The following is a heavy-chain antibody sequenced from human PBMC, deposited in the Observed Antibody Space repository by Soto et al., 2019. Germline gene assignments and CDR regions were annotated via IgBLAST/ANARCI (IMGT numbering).Heavy chain of an antibody. V-gene: IGHV4-4*02. CDR2: IYHSGST. Sequence: SETLSLTCAVSGGSISSSNWLSWFRQPPWKGLEWIGEIYHSGSTNYNPSLKSRVTISVDKSKNQFSLKLSSVTAADTAVYYCARDRGGGQLVRGWFDPWGQGTMVTVSS. CDR1: GGSISSSNW. CDR3: ARDRGGGQLVRGWFDP. J-gene: IGHJ5*01. D-gene: IGHD6-13*01.